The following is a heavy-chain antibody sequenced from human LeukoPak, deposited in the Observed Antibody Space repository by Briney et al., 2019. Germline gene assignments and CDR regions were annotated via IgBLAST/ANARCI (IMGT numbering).Heavy chain of an antibody. CDR1: GYIFTDYY. D-gene: IGHD6-19*01. Sequence: ASVKVSCKASGYIFTDYYMHWVRQAPGQGLEWMGRINPNSGGTNYAQKFQGRVTMTRDTSISTAYMELSRLRSDDTAVYYCASSVSVAEGVDPWGQGTLVTVSS. CDR2: INPNSGGT. J-gene: IGHJ5*02. V-gene: IGHV1-2*06. CDR3: ASSVSVAEGVDP.